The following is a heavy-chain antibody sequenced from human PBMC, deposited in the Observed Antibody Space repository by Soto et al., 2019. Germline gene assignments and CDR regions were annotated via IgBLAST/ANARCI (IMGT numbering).Heavy chain of an antibody. V-gene: IGHV3-23*01. CDR3: AKESLFPSIQGIITN. CDR2: LSSSGEKT. Sequence: GRSLRLSCEASGLNFAGYAMSWVRQATGKGLDWVSSLSSSGEKTYYSDSVRGRFTISRDNTKNTVYLQMNTLSADDTAVYFCAKESLFPSIQGIITNWGQGVVVTVSS. CDR1: GLNFAGYA. J-gene: IGHJ4*02. D-gene: IGHD2-2*01.